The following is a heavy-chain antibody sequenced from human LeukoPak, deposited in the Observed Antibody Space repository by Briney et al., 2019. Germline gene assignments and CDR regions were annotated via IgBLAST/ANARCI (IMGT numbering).Heavy chain of an antibody. Sequence: GGSLRLSCAASGFTFSSYGMHWVRQAPGKGLEWVAFTRYDGSNKYYADSVKGRFTISRDNSKNTLYLQMNSLRAEDTAVYYCAKVGDSSGYYQNYFDYWGQGTLVTVSS. CDR3: AKVGDSSGYYQNYFDY. CDR2: TRYDGSNK. J-gene: IGHJ4*02. CDR1: GFTFSSYG. D-gene: IGHD3-22*01. V-gene: IGHV3-30*02.